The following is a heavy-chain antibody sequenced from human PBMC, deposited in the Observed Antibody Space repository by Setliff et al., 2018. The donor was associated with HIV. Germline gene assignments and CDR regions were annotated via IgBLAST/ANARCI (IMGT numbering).Heavy chain of an antibody. J-gene: IGHJ6*01. Sequence: PSETLSLTCSVSGGSTKNHYWSWIRQPPGKGLEWIGNIDGSGDTNYNPSLKSRVFISVDTARYQVSLQLPSVPAADTAIYYCAREYRLGLFASVVFYYGMDVWGPGTPVTVTS. V-gene: IGHV4-59*11. CDR2: IDGSGDT. CDR1: GGSTKNHY. D-gene: IGHD3-16*01. CDR3: AREYRLGLFASVVFYYGMDV.